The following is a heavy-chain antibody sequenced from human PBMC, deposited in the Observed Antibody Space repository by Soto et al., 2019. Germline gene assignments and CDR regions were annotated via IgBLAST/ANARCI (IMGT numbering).Heavy chain of an antibody. CDR1: GGTFGSYS. Sequence: SGKGSCQASGGTFGSYSISLVRQAPGHGLEWMGGIIGIFGTANYAQKFQGRVTITADKSTSTAYMELSPLRSEDTAVYYCARQQGTVEATDYWGQGTLVTVSS. CDR2: IIGIFGTA. J-gene: IGHJ4*02. CDR3: ARQQGTVEATDY. D-gene: IGHD4-4*01. V-gene: IGHV1-69*06.